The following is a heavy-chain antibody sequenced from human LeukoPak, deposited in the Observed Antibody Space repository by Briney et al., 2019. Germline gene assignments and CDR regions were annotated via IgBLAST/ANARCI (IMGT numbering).Heavy chain of an antibody. CDR3: ARGPSELGAFDI. CDR2: MNPNSGNT. V-gene: IGHV1-8*03. Sequence: ASVKVSCKASGYTFTSYDINWVRQATGQGLEWMGWMNPNSGNTGYAQKFQGRDTITRNTSISTAYMELSSLRSEDTAVYYCARGPSELGAFDIWGQGTMVTVSS. J-gene: IGHJ3*02. CDR1: GYTFTSYD. D-gene: IGHD1-26*01.